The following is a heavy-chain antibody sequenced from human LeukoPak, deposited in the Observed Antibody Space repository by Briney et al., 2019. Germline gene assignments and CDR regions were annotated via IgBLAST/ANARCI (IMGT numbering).Heavy chain of an antibody. V-gene: IGHV5-51*01. D-gene: IGHD2-2*01. J-gene: IGHJ6*04. CDR3: ARLQVARYCSSTSCNSYPRSYYYYGMDV. CDR1: GYSFTSYW. CDR2: IYPGDSDT. Sequence: GESLKISCKGSGYSFTSYWIGWVRQMPGKGLEWMGIIYPGDSDTRYSPSFQGQVTISADKSISTAYLQWSSLKASDTAMYYCARLQVARYCSSTSCNSYPRSYYYYGMDVWGKGTTVTVSS.